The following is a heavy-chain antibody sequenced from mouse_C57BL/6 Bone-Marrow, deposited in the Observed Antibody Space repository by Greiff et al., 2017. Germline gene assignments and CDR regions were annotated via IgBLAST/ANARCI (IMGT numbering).Heavy chain of an antibody. Sequence: VQLKQSGAELMKPGASVKLSCKATGYTFTGYWIEWVKQRPGHGLEWIGEILPGSGSTNYNEKFKGKATFTADTSSNTAYMQLSSLTTEESAIYYCARSGYDYDPAWFAYWGQGTLVTVSA. V-gene: IGHV1-9*01. CDR1: GYTFTGYW. J-gene: IGHJ3*01. CDR3: ARSGYDYDPAWFAY. CDR2: ILPGSGST. D-gene: IGHD2-4*01.